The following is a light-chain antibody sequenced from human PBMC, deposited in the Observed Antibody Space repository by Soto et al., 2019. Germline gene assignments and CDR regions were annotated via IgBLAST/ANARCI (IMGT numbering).Light chain of an antibody. J-gene: IGKJ4*01. CDR1: QSISSW. V-gene: IGKV1-5*01. Sequence: DIQMTQSPSTLSASVGDRVTITCWASQSISSWLAWYQRKPGKAPKLLIFDASNLESGVPSRFSGSGFGTDFTLTISSLQPDDFATYYCQHYNRYPPTFGGGTKVDIK. CDR2: DAS. CDR3: QHYNRYPPT.